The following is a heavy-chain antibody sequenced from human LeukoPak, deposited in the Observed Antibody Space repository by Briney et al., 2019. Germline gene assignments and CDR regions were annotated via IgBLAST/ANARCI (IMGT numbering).Heavy chain of an antibody. V-gene: IGHV4-39*01. Sequence: PSETLSLTCAVSGDSITNSRHYWGWIRQPPGKGLEWNATLYYSGSTYYNPSLKSRVTISADTSKDQFSLRLSSVTAADTAVYYCARHLGSSSFYGDAFNYWGQGSLVTVSS. CDR1: GDSITNSRHY. CDR3: ARHLGSSSFYGDAFNY. D-gene: IGHD2-2*01. CDR2: LYYSGST. J-gene: IGHJ4*02.